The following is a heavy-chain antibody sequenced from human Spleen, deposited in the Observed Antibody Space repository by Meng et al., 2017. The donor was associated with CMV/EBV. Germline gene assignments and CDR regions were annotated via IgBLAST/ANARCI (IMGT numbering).Heavy chain of an antibody. Sequence: QVQLPQWGEGRLKPSETLSLTCAVYGGSFSGYYWSWIRQPPGKGLEWIGEINHSGSTNYNPSLKSRVTISVDTSKNQFSLKLSSVTAADTAVYYCARGPRGNYDSSGYYLYWGQGTLVTVSS. J-gene: IGHJ4*02. V-gene: IGHV4-34*01. CDR1: GGSFSGYY. CDR2: INHSGST. D-gene: IGHD3-22*01. CDR3: ARGPRGNYDSSGYYLY.